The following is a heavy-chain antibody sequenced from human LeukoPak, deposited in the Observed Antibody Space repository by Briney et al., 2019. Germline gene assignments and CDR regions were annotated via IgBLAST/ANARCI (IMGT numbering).Heavy chain of an antibody. Sequence: GGSLRLSSAASGFTFSSYDMHWVRQATGKGLECVSAIGTAGDTYYPGSVKGRFTISRENAKNSLYLQMNSLRAGDTAVYYCARVLGSGSYGMDVWGQGTTVTVSS. D-gene: IGHD3-10*01. CDR1: GFTFSSYD. CDR3: ARVLGSGSYGMDV. V-gene: IGHV3-13*01. CDR2: IGTAGDT. J-gene: IGHJ6*02.